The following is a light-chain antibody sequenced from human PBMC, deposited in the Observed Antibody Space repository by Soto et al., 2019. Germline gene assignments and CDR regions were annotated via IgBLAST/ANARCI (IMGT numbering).Light chain of an antibody. J-gene: IGKJ1*01. CDR1: QSVSSSY. CDR2: GAS. CDR3: QQYGSSPPWT. Sequence: EIVLTQSPGTLSLSPGDRATLSCRASQSVSSSYLAWYQQNPGQAPRLLIYGASSRATGIPDRFSGSGSGTDFTLTISRLEPEDFAVYYCQQYGSSPPWTFGQGTK. V-gene: IGKV3-20*01.